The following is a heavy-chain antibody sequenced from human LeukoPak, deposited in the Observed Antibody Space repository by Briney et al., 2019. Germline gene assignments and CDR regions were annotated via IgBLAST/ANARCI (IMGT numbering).Heavy chain of an antibody. V-gene: IGHV3-33*01. CDR3: ARVAGYYDMYAFDI. CDR2: IWYDGSNK. Sequence: PGGSLRLSCAASGFTFSSYGMHWVRQAPGKGLEWVAVIWYDGSNKYYADSVKGRFTISRDNSKNTLYLQMNSLRAEDTAVYYCARVAGYYDMYAFDIWGQGTMVTVSS. CDR1: GFTFSSYG. D-gene: IGHD3-22*01. J-gene: IGHJ3*02.